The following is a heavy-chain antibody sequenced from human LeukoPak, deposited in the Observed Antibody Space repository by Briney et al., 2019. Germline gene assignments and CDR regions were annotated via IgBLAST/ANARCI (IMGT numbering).Heavy chain of an antibody. Sequence: ASVKVSCKASGYTFTSYAMHWVRQAPGQRLEWMGWINAGNGNTKYSQKFQGRVTITRDTSASTAYMELSSLRSEDTAVYYCAREANWNYGAFDIWGQGTMVTVSS. CDR2: INAGNGNT. J-gene: IGHJ3*02. CDR3: AREANWNYGAFDI. D-gene: IGHD1-7*01. CDR1: GYTFTSYA. V-gene: IGHV1-3*01.